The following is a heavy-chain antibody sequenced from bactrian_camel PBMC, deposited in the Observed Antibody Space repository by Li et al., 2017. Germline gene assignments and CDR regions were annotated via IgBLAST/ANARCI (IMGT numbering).Heavy chain of an antibody. J-gene: IGHJ4*01. Sequence: HVQLVESGGGSVQAGGSLRLSCVVSGYMPKDYCMAWFRQVPGKEREGVATIDAENTATYGKSVKGRFTISKDNAKNTLYLQMNSLQSEDTAMYYCAVLSQFNHCRGVVVGIWQQYASWGQGTQVTVS. D-gene: IGHD6*01. CDR1: GYMPKDYC. CDR2: IDAENTA. V-gene: IGHV3S1*01. CDR3: AVLSQFNHCRGVVVGIWQQYAS.